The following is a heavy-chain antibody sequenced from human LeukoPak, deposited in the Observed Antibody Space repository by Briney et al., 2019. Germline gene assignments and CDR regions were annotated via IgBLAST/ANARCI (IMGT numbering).Heavy chain of an antibody. CDR1: GFTFSSYG. CDR3: VKCSSTWYVGHFDC. D-gene: IGHD6-13*01. J-gene: IGHJ4*02. Sequence: GGSLRLSCAASGFTFSSYGMSWVRQAPGKGLEWVSAISGSGGSTYYADSVKGRFTISRDNSKNTLYLQMNSLRAEDTALYYCVKCSSTWYVGHFDCWGQGTLVTVSS. CDR2: ISGSGGST. V-gene: IGHV3-23*01.